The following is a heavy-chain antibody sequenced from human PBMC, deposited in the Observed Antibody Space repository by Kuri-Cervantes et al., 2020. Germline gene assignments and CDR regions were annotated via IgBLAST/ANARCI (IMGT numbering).Heavy chain of an antibody. CDR1: GGSISSYY. J-gene: IGHJ4*02. Sequence: SETLSLTCTVSGGSISSYYWSWIRQPTGKGLEWIGRIYTSGSTNYNPSLKSRVTMSVDTSKNQFSLKLSSVTAADTAVYYCARVGVGYCSSTSCSIDYWGQGTLVTVSS. CDR2: IYTSGST. V-gene: IGHV4-4*07. D-gene: IGHD2-2*01. CDR3: ARVGVGYCSSTSCSIDY.